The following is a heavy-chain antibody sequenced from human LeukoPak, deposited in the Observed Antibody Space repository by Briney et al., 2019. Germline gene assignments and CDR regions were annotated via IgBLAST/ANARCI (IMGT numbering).Heavy chain of an antibody. V-gene: IGHV3-53*01. D-gene: IGHD3-16*01. CDR2: IYSGGTT. Sequence: GGSLRLSCAASGCTVSSNYMSWVRQAPGKGLEWVSVIYSGGTTYYADSVKGRFTISRDNSKNTLYLQMNSLRAEDTAVYYCARDLWAGGNGMGVWGQGTTVTVSS. CDR3: ARDLWAGGNGMGV. J-gene: IGHJ6*02. CDR1: GCTVSSNY.